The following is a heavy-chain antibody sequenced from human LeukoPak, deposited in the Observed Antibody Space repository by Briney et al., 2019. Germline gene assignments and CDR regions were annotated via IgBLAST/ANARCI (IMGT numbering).Heavy chain of an antibody. CDR1: GYTFTSYG. V-gene: IGHV1-18*01. J-gene: IGHJ4*02. CDR2: ISAYNGNT. CDR3: ARLKGIDCSSTSCYTAFDY. Sequence: ASVKVSCKASGYTFTSYGISWVRQAPGQGLEWMGWISAYNGNTNYAQKLQGRVTMTTDTSTSTAYMELRSLRSDDTAVYYCARLKGIDCSSTSCYTAFDYWGQGTLVTVSS. D-gene: IGHD2-2*02.